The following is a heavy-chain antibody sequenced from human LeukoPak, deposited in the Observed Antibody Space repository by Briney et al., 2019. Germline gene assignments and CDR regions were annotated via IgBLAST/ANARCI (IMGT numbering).Heavy chain of an antibody. J-gene: IGHJ4*01. Sequence: GGSLRLSCAASGFTFSSYSMNWVRQAPGRGLEWVSSIEPSGFTIFYANSVKGRFTISRDNAKNSLYLQMNSLRPDDTALYFCASGIRERGFDYWGHGTLVTVSS. D-gene: IGHD1-1*01. CDR2: IEPSGFTI. V-gene: IGHV3-48*04. CDR1: GFTFSSYS. CDR3: ASGIRERGFDY.